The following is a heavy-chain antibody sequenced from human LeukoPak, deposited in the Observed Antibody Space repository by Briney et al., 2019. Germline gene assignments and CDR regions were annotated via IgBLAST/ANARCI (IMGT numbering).Heavy chain of an antibody. Sequence: SETLSLTCAVYGGSFSGYYWSWIRQPPGKGLEWIGEINHSGSTNYNPSLKSRVTISVDTSKNQFSLKLSSVTAADTAVYYCARGLGDSSGWYVRRWSRYFDCWGQGTLVTVSS. CDR3: ARGLGDSSGWYVRRWSRYFDC. CDR2: INHSGST. CDR1: GGSFSGYY. J-gene: IGHJ4*02. D-gene: IGHD6-19*01. V-gene: IGHV4-34*01.